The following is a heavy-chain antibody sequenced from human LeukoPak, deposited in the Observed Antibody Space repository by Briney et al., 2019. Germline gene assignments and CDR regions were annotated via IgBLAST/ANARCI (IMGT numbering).Heavy chain of an antibody. CDR3: ARGSDEVGRKNFDY. J-gene: IGHJ4*02. V-gene: IGHV4-34*01. D-gene: IGHD1-26*01. CDR2: INHSGST. Sequence: TSETLSLTCAVYGGSFSGYYWSWIRQPPGKGLEWIGEINHSGSTNYNPSLKSRVTISVDTSKNQFSLKLSSVTAADTAVYYCARGSDEVGRKNFDYWGQGTLVTVSS. CDR1: GGSFSGYY.